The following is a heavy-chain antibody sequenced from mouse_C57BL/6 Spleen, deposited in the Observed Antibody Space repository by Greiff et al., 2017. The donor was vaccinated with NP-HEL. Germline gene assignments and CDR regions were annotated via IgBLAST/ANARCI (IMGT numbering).Heavy chain of an antibody. J-gene: IGHJ1*03. CDR2: ISDGGSYT. CDR3: ARDQGLWLRQGHWYFDV. D-gene: IGHD2-2*01. V-gene: IGHV5-4*01. CDR1: GFTFSSYA. Sequence: EVKLMESGGGLVKPGGSLKLSCAASGFTFSSYAMSWVRQTPEKRLEWVATISDGGSYTYYPDNVKGRFTISRDNDKNNRYLQMSHLKSEDTAMDYCARDQGLWLRQGHWYFDVWGTGTTVTVSS.